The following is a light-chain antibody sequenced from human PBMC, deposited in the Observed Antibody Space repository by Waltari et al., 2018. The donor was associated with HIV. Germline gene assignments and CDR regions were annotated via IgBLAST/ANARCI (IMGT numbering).Light chain of an antibody. Sequence: QSVLTQPPSASGTPGQRVTISCSGSSANIGNTVYWYQQLPGTAPKVLIYRDNQRPSGVPDRFSGYRSGTSASLDVSGLRSEDEGTYFCAAWDDILSGWVFGGGTKLTVL. CDR1: SANIGNT. J-gene: IGLJ3*02. CDR2: RDN. V-gene: IGLV1-47*01. CDR3: AAWDDILSGWV.